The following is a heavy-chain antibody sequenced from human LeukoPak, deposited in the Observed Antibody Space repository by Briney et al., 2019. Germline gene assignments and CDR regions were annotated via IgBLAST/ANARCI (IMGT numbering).Heavy chain of an antibody. CDR2: ISYDGSNK. D-gene: IGHD2-2*01. CDR3: AKDLGYCSSTSCYGELDY. V-gene: IGHV3-30*18. Sequence: GGSLRLSCAASGFTFSSYGMHWVRQAPGKGLEWVAVISYDGSNKYYADSVKGRFTISRDNSKNTLYLQMNSLRAEDTAVYYCAKDLGYCSSTSCYGELDYWGQGTLVTVSS. J-gene: IGHJ4*02. CDR1: GFTFSSYG.